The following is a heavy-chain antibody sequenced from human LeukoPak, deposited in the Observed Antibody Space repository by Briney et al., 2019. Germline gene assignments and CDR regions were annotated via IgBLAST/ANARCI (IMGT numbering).Heavy chain of an antibody. CDR1: GYTFTGYY. V-gene: IGHV1-2*02. Sequence: ASVKVSCKASGYTFTGYYMHWVRQAPGQGLEWMGWINPNSGGTNYAQKFQGRVTMTRDTSISTAYMELSRLRSDDTAVYYRASNPSITIFGVVTHSYYGMDVWGQGTTVTVSS. CDR3: ASNPSITIFGVVTHSYYGMDV. CDR2: INPNSGGT. J-gene: IGHJ6*02. D-gene: IGHD3-3*01.